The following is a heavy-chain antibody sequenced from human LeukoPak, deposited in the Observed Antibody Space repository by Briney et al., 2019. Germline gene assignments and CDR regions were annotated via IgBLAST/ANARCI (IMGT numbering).Heavy chain of an antibody. V-gene: IGHV3-74*01. CDR1: GFTFSNYW. Sequence: GGSLRLSCAASGFTFSNYWMHWVRQAPGKGLVWVSRINSDARSTSYADSVKGRFTISRDNAKNTLYLQMNSLRVEDTAVYYCARGADTGYSSDSWGQGTLVTVSS. J-gene: IGHJ5*02. CDR3: ARGADTGYSSDS. D-gene: IGHD6-19*01. CDR2: INSDARST.